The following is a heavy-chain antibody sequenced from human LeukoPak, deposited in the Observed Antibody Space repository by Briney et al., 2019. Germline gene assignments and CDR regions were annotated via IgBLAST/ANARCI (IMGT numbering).Heavy chain of an antibody. J-gene: IGHJ4*02. V-gene: IGHV4-31*03. Sequence: PSETLSLTCTVSGGSISSGGYYWIWIRQHPGKGLEWIGYIYYSGSTYYNPSLKSRVTISVDTSKNQFSLKLSSVTAADTAVYYCARTSGYYPAFDYWGQGTLVTVSS. CDR1: GGSISSGGYY. CDR3: ARTSGYYPAFDY. D-gene: IGHD3-22*01. CDR2: IYYSGST.